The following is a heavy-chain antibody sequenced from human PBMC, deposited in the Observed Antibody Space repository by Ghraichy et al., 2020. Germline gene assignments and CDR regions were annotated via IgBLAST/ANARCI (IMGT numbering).Heavy chain of an antibody. V-gene: IGHV3-33*01. CDR2: IWYDGSNK. Sequence: GGSLRLSCAASGFTFSSYGMHWVRQAPGKGLEWVAVIWYDGSNKYYADSVKGRFTISRDNSKNTLYLQMNSLRAEDTAVYYCARRGRYCSGGSCLNYYYMDVWGKGTTVTVSS. J-gene: IGHJ6*03. CDR1: GFTFSSYG. CDR3: ARRGRYCSGGSCLNYYYMDV. D-gene: IGHD2-15*01.